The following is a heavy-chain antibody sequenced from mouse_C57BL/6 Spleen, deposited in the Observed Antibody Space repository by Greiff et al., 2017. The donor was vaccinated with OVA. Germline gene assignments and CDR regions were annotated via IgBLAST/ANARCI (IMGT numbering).Heavy chain of an antibody. CDR3: AGTIYYDYDGLYYYAMDY. V-gene: IGHV1-72*01. D-gene: IGHD2-4*01. Sequence: QVQLQQPGAELVKPGASVKLSCKASGYTFTSYWMHWVKQRPGRGLEWIGRIDPNRGGTKYNEKFKSKATLTVDKPSSTAYMQLSSLTSEDSAVYYCAGTIYYDYDGLYYYAMDYWGQGTSVTVSS. CDR2: IDPNRGGT. J-gene: IGHJ4*01. CDR1: GYTFTSYW.